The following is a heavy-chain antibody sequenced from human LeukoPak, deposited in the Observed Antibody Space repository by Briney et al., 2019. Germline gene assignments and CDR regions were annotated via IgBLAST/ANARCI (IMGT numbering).Heavy chain of an antibody. CDR2: INPNSGGT. V-gene: IGHV1-2*02. CDR3: ARQGMATINAFDI. J-gene: IGHJ3*02. Sequence: ASVKVSCKASGYTFTGYYMHWVRQAPGQGLEWMGWINPNSGGTNHAQKFQGRVTMTRDTSISTAYMELSRLRSDDTAVYYCARQGMATINAFDIWGQGTMVTVSS. D-gene: IGHD5-24*01. CDR1: GYTFTGYY.